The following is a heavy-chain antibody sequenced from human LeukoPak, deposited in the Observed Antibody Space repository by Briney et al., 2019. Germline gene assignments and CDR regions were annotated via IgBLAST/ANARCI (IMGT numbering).Heavy chain of an antibody. V-gene: IGHV4-59*08. CDR3: ARRSATRDYYGMDV. J-gene: IGHJ6*02. CDR1: GGSISSYY. CDR2: IYYSGST. Sequence: SEILSLTCTVSGGSISSYYWSWIRQPPGKGLEWIGYIYYSGSTNYNPSLKSRVTISVDTSKSQFSLKLSSVTAADTAVYYCARRSATRDYYGMDVWGQGTTVTVSS. D-gene: IGHD1-26*01.